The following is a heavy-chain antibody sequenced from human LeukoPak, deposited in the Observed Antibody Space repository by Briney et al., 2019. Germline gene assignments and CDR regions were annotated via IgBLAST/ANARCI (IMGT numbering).Heavy chain of an antibody. V-gene: IGHV4-4*07. CDR1: GGSISRYY. J-gene: IGHJ3*02. D-gene: IGHD3-3*01. CDR3: ARRRFCSADICSGGDAFDI. Sequence: SETLSLTCTVSGGSISRYYWSWIRQPAGKGLEWIGRIYSRGSTNYSPSLKSRVTMSLDTSKNQFSLRLSSLTAADTALYYCARRRFCSADICSGGDAFDIWGQGTMVSVSS. CDR2: IYSRGST.